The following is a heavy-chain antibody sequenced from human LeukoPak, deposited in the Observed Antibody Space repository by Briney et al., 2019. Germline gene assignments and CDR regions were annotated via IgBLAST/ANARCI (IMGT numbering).Heavy chain of an antibody. D-gene: IGHD3-9*01. V-gene: IGHV3-21*01. J-gene: IGHJ5*02. CDR3: AAVLRYFDWLSLFDP. Sequence: GGSLRLSCAASGFTFSSYSMNWVRQAPGKGLEWVSSISSSSSYIYYADSVKGRLTISRDNAKNSLYLQMNSLRAEDTAVYYCAAVLRYFDWLSLFDPWGQGTLVTVSS. CDR2: ISSSSSYI. CDR1: GFTFSSYS.